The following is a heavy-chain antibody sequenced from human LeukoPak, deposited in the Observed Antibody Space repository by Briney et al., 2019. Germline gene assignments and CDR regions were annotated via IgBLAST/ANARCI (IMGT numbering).Heavy chain of an antibody. CDR1: GFTFSSYW. V-gene: IGHV3-21*01. Sequence: PGGSLRLSCAASGFTFSSYWMSWVRQAPGKGLEWVSSISRSGNYIYYADSVEGRFTISRDNAKNSLYLQMNSLRAEDTAVYYCARVGCTVGSCHGFDIWGQGTMVTVSS. D-gene: IGHD2-15*01. J-gene: IGHJ3*02. CDR2: ISRSGNYI. CDR3: ARVGCTVGSCHGFDI.